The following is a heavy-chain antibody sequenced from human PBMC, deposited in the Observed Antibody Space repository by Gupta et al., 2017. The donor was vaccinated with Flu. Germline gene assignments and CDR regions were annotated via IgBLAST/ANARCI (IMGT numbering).Heavy chain of an antibody. CDR1: GFTISSNS. D-gene: IGHD3-3*01. CDR3: ARAPYDFWSGYYGHYYGMDV. V-gene: IGHV3-21*01. Sequence: EVQLVESGGGLVTPGGSLRLSCAASGFTISSNSLNWVRQAPGKGLEWVSSFSSTSSFIYYADSVKGRFTISRDNAKNSLDLQMSSLRAEDTAVYYCARAPYDFWSGYYGHYYGMDVWGQGTTVTVSS. CDR2: FSSTSSFI. J-gene: IGHJ6*02.